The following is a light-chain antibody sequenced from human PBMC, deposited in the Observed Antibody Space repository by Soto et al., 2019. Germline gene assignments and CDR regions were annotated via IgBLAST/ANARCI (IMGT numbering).Light chain of an antibody. CDR3: QQANSYPLT. J-gene: IGKJ4*01. Sequence: SHMPHSPATVSSSLGHILTIIFRASQGISSWLAWYQQKLGKAPNLLIYKASTLESGVPSRFSGSGSGTDFTLTISSLQPEDFATYYCQQANSYPLTFGGGTKVDI. V-gene: IGKV1-5*03. CDR2: KAS. CDR1: QGISSW.